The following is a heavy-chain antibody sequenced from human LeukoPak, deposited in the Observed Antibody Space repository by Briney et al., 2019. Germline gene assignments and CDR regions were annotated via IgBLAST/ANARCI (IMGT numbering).Heavy chain of an antibody. CDR3: ARANLDYGDNAIDY. J-gene: IGHJ4*02. D-gene: IGHD4-17*01. V-gene: IGHV1-18*01. CDR1: GYTFTSYG. CDR2: VTAYNGNT. Sequence: ASVTVSCMASGYTFTSYGISWVRQAPGLGREGMGWVTAYNGNTNYAQSLQGRVTMTTDTSTNTAYVELGSLRSDDTAVYYCARANLDYGDNAIDYWGQGTLVTVSS.